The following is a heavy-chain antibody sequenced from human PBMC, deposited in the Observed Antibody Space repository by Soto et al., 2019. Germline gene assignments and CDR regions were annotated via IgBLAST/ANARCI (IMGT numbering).Heavy chain of an antibody. D-gene: IGHD2-15*01. CDR3: ASGFFGGGTG. Sequence: PGESLKISCKGSGYSFTSYWIGWVRQMPGKGLEWMGIIYPGDSDTRYSPSFQGQVTISADKSISTAYMELSSLRSEDTAVYYFASGFFGGGTGWGQETLVTVSS. V-gene: IGHV5-51*01. CDR2: IYPGDSDT. CDR1: GYSFTSYW. J-gene: IGHJ4*02.